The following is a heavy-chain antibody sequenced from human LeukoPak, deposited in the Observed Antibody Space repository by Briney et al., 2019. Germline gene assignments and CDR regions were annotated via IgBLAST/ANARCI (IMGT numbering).Heavy chain of an antibody. Sequence: GGSLRLSCAASGFTFSSYEMNWVRQAPGKGLEWVSIIYTDGSSSYADSVKGRFTISRDNSKNTLSLQMNSLRAEDTAVYSCARGGSGTYYNPGDYWGQGTLVTVSS. CDR2: IYTDGSS. D-gene: IGHD3-10*01. CDR1: GFTFSSYE. V-gene: IGHV3-66*01. J-gene: IGHJ4*02. CDR3: ARGGSGTYYNPGDY.